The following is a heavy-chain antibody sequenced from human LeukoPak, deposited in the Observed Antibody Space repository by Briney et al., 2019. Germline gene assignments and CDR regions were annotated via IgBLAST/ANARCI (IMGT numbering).Heavy chain of an antibody. CDR3: ARSPYSYGYDFDY. V-gene: IGHV3-74*01. J-gene: IGHJ4*02. CDR2: INSDGSST. D-gene: IGHD5-18*01. CDR1: LFTLSNYW. Sequence: PGGSLRLSCAVSLFTLSNYWWHCVRQAPGKGLVWVSRINSDGSSTTYADSVKGRFTISRDNAKNTLYLQMRSLRAEDTAVYYCARSPYSYGYDFDYWGQGTLVTVSS.